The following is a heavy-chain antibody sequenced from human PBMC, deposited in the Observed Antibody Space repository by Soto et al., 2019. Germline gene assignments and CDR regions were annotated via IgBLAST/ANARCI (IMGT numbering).Heavy chain of an antibody. D-gene: IGHD6-19*01. CDR3: AGGPGGVAVAVTFHY. J-gene: IGHJ4*02. V-gene: IGHV4-59*02. Sequence: SETLSLTCSFSGDSVTSHYLTWIRQSPEKGLEWIGYMHYTGFSHYNPSLKSRLTISVDTAKNQFTLQLTSVTVADTAVYYCAGGPGGVAVAVTFHYWGQGTLVTVSS. CDR1: GDSVTSHY. CDR2: MHYTGFS.